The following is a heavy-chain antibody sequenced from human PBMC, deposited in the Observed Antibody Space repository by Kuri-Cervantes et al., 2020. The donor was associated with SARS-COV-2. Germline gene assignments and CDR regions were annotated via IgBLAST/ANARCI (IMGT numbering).Heavy chain of an antibody. V-gene: IGHV4-39*01. CDR2: IYYSGST. Sequence: SETLSLTCTVSGGSISSSSYYWGWIRQPPGKGLEWIGSIYYSGSTYYNPSLKSRVTISVDTSKNQFSLKLSSVTAADTAVYYCARQLANNAFDIWGQGTMVTVSS. CDR1: GGSISSSSYY. D-gene: IGHD4/OR15-4a*01. J-gene: IGHJ3*02. CDR3: ARQLANNAFDI.